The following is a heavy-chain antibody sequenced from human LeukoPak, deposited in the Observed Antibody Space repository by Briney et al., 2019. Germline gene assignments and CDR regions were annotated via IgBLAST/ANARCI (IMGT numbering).Heavy chain of an antibody. V-gene: IGHV1-18*01. J-gene: IGHJ3*02. CDR3: ARGKVNFGYCSSTSCYAGGVYDAFDI. D-gene: IGHD2-2*03. CDR2: ISAYNGNT. CDR1: GYTFTSYG. Sequence: GASVKVSCKASGYTFTSYGISWVRQAPGQGLEWMGWISAYNGNTNYEQTPQGRVTMTTDTSTSTVYMELSSLRSEDTAVYYCARGKVNFGYCSSTSCYAGGVYDAFDIWGQGTMVTVSS.